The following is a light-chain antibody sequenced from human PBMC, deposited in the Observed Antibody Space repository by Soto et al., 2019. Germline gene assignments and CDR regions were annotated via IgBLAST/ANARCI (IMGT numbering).Light chain of an antibody. J-gene: IGKJ5*01. Sequence: PATPPPSSLSASVGDRDTITCLASQSINIYLNWYQQKPGQAHKLLIYAASSLQSAVPSRFSGSGSGTDFTLAISSLQPEDFGTYYCQQSYSTPITFGQGTRLEI. CDR2: AAS. V-gene: IGKV1-39*01. CDR1: QSINIY. CDR3: QQSYSTPIT.